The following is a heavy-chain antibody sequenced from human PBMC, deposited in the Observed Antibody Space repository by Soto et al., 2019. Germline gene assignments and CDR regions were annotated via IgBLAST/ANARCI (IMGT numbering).Heavy chain of an antibody. CDR2: INPHGGST. D-gene: IGHD1-26*01. V-gene: IGHV1-46*01. CDR1: RDTFTSYY. J-gene: IGHJ5*02. Sequence: ASVKVSCKAPRDTFTSYYINWVRQAPGQGLEWMGVINPHGGSTAYAQKFKGRVTLTRDTSASTVYMEVSSLTSEDTAMYYCARSSGRKLGIIIEGTNWFAPWGQGTRATASS. CDR3: ARSSGRKLGIIIEGTNWFAP.